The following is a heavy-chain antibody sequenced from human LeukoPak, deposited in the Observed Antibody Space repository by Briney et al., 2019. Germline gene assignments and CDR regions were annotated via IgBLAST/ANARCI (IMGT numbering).Heavy chain of an antibody. CDR3: AKHRFESGGYHSTD. D-gene: IGHD3-22*01. CDR2: ISGSGGST. CDR1: GFTFSSYA. V-gene: IGHV3-23*01. Sequence: GGSLRLTCAASGFTFSSYAMSWVRQAPGKGLEWVSAISGSGGSTYYADSVKGRFTISRDNSKNTLYLQMNSLRDEDTAVYYCAKHRFESGGYHSTDWGQGTLVTVSS. J-gene: IGHJ4*02.